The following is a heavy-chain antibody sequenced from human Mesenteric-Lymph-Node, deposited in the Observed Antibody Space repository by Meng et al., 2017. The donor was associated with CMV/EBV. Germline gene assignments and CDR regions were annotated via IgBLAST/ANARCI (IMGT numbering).Heavy chain of an antibody. CDR2: IYWDDDK. Sequence: CSFSGFSLRPSGVGVCWIRQPPGKALEWLALIYWDDDKRYRPSLKSRLTITKDTSKNQVVLTMTNMDPVDTATYYCARAYTDYAFDYWGQGTLVTVSS. D-gene: IGHD3-16*01. CDR1: GFSLRPSGVG. J-gene: IGHJ4*02. V-gene: IGHV2-5*02. CDR3: ARAYTDYAFDY.